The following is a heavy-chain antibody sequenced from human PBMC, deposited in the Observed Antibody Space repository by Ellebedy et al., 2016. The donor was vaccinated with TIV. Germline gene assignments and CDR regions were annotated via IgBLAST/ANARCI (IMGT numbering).Heavy chain of an antibody. CDR1: GFTFSIYA. CDR3: TRDDGSESYYGYYGMDV. V-gene: IGHV3-64*01. J-gene: IGHJ6*02. D-gene: IGHD3-10*01. CDR2: LSSNGGST. Sequence: GESLKISCAASGFTFSIYAMHWVRQAPGKGLEYVSALSSNGGSTYYAKSVKGRFTISRDNSKKTLYLQMGSLRAADMGVYYSTRDDGSESYYGYYGMDVWGQGTTVTVSS.